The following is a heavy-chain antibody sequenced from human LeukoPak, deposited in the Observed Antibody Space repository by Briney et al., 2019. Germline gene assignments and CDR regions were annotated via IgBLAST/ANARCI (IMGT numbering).Heavy chain of an antibody. CDR2: ISSSSSTI. D-gene: IGHD3-16*02. V-gene: IGHV3-48*01. CDR1: GFTFSSYS. Sequence: GGSLRLSCAASGFTFSSYSMNWVRQAPGKGLEWVSYISSSSSTIYYADSVKGRFTISRDNAKNSLYLQMNSLRAEDTAVYYCAREGTYDYVWGSYRERGYFDYWGQGTLVTVSS. J-gene: IGHJ4*02. CDR3: AREGTYDYVWGSYRERGYFDY.